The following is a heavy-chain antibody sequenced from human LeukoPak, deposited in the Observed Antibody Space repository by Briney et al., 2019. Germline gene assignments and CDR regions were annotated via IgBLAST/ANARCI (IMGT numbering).Heavy chain of an antibody. CDR3: AREPFEVSSY. J-gene: IGHJ4*02. CDR1: GFTFSSYW. V-gene: IGHV3-74*01. CDR2: INTDGSAT. D-gene: IGHD3-3*01. Sequence: GGSLRLSCAASGFTFSSYWMHWVRQVPGKGLLWVARINTDGSATNYADSVKGRFTISRDNAKNTLYLQMNSLRTEDAAVYYCAREPFEVSSYWGQGTLVTVSS.